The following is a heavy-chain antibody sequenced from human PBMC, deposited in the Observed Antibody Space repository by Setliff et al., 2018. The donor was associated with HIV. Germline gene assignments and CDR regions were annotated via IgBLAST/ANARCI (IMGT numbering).Heavy chain of an antibody. J-gene: IGHJ4*02. CDR1: GGSFSGYY. Sequence: SETLSLTCAVYGGSFSGYYWSWIRQPPGKGLEWIGEINHSGSTYYNPSLKSRVTMSIDTSKNQFSLRLTSVTAADTAVYFCARLRITMIMMLNYFDYWGQGTLVTVSS. V-gene: IGHV4-34*01. CDR2: INHSGST. CDR3: ARLRITMIMMLNYFDY. D-gene: IGHD3-22*01.